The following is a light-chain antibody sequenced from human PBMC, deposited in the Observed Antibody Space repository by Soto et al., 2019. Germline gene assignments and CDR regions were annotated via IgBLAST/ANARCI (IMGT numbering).Light chain of an antibody. CDR3: CSYTSSRPDV. V-gene: IGLV2-11*01. Sequence: QSALTQPRSVSGSPGQSVTISCTGSSSDVGGYDFVSWYQQHPGKAPKLMLYDVTKRPSGVPDRFSGSKSGNSASLTISGLRPEDEADYYCCSYTSSRPDVFGTGTKLTVL. CDR1: SSDVGGYDF. CDR2: DVT. J-gene: IGLJ1*01.